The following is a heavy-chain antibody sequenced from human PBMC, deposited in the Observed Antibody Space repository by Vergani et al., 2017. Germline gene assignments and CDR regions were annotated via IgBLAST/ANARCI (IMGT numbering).Heavy chain of an antibody. D-gene: IGHD5-18*01. CDR1: GFTVSSNY. V-gene: IGHV3-53*04. Sequence: EVQLVESGGGLVKPGGSLRLSCAASGFTVSSNYMSWVRQAPGKGLEWVSVIYSGGSTYYADSVKGRFTISRHNSKNTLYLQMNSLRAEDTAVYYCAKDTSVMELWALGAFDIWGQGTMVTVSS. CDR2: IYSGGST. J-gene: IGHJ3*02. CDR3: AKDTSVMELWALGAFDI.